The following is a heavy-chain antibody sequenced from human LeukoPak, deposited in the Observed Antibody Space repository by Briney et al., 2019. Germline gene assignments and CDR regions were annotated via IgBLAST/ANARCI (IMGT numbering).Heavy chain of an antibody. D-gene: IGHD2-2*01. CDR3: ATGQYCSSTSCYSAFYYGMDV. Sequence: ASVKVSCKVSGYTLTELSMHWVRQAPGKGLEWMGGFDPEDGETIYAQKFQGRVTMTEDTSTDTAYMELSSLRSEDTAVYYCATGQYCSSTSCYSAFYYGMDVWDKGTTVIVSS. V-gene: IGHV1-24*01. J-gene: IGHJ6*04. CDR2: FDPEDGET. CDR1: GYTLTELS.